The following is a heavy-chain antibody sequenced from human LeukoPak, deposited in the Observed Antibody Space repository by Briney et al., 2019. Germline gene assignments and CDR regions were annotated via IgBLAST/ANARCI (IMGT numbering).Heavy chain of an antibody. CDR2: IRPEGTTT. J-gene: IGHJ4*02. D-gene: IGHD3-9*01. CDR3: ARDLDWILFDY. Sequence: PGGSLTPSWAVSGLTFSTFWMHWVSPAQGKGLVWVARIRPEGTTTVYADSVKGPFTISRDNAKNTLFLQMNSLSAEDTAVYYFARDLDWILFDYWGRGTLVTVSS. V-gene: IGHV3-74*01. CDR1: GLTFSTFW.